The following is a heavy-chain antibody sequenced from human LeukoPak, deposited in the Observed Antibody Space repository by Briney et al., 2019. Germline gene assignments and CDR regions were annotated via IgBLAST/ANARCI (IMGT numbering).Heavy chain of an antibody. J-gene: IGHJ3*01. V-gene: IGHV3-23*01. CDR2: ISGSGDTT. D-gene: IGHD3-10*01. Sequence: GGSLRLSCAASGFTFSSYVMSWVRQAPGKGLEWVSGISGSGDTTSYADSVKGRFIIFRDNSNYTLFLQTNSLRVEDTAVYYCAKYRAVMVFDDAFDVWGQGTMVTVSS. CDR3: AKYRAVMVFDDAFDV. CDR1: GFTFSSYV.